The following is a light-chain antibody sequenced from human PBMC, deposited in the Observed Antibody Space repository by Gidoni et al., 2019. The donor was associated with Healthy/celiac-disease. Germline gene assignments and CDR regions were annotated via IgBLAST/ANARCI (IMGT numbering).Light chain of an antibody. J-gene: IGLJ2*01. V-gene: IGLV3-1*01. CDR1: KLGDKY. Sequence: SSALTQPPSVSVSPGQTASITCPGDKLGDKYACWYQPKPGQSPVLVIYQDSKRPSRIPERFSGSNSGNTATLTISGTQAMDEADYYCQAWDSSTVAVFGGGTKLTVL. CDR2: QDS. CDR3: QAWDSSTVAV.